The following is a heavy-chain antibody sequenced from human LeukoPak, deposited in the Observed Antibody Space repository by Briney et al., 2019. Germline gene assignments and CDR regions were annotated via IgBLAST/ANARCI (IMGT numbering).Heavy chain of an antibody. Sequence: ASVKVSCKASGYTFTSYDINWVRQATGQGLEWMGWMNPNSGNTGYAQKFQGRVTITRNTSISTAYMELSSLRSEDTAVYYCARGQRYSSSWYPFPWYYYYYMDVWGKGTTVTVSS. CDR2: MNPNSGNT. J-gene: IGHJ6*03. V-gene: IGHV1-8*03. D-gene: IGHD6-13*01. CDR3: ARGQRYSSSWYPFPWYYYYYMDV. CDR1: GYTFTSYD.